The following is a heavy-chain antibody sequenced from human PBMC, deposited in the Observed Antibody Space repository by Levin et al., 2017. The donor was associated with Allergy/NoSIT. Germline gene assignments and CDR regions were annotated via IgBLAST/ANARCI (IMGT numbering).Heavy chain of an antibody. CDR1: GYTFTGYY. CDR3: AKDLTYFYLSGVNWFDP. CDR2: INPNNAAT. Sequence: EASVKVSCKTSGYTFTGYYIHWVRQAPGQGLEWVGWINPNNAATNYAQKFQGRLTLTRDTSITTAYLELTGLPSADTAVYYCAKDLTYFYLSGVNWFDPWGQGTLVTVSS. J-gene: IGHJ5*02. D-gene: IGHD3-10*02. V-gene: IGHV1-2*02.